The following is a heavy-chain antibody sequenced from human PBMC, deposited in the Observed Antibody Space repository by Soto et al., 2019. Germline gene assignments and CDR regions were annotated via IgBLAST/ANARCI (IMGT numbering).Heavy chain of an antibody. CDR1: GYTFTAXX. CDR2: VDPEDGET. J-gene: IGHJ3*02. CDR3: ATPSSSLAFDI. D-gene: IGHD6-6*01. V-gene: IGHV1-69-2*01. Sequence: EVQLVQSGAEVKKPGATXXXSCKVSGYTFTAXXXHWVQQAPGKGLGWMGLVDPEDGETIYAEKFQGRVTITADTSTDTAYMELSSLRSEDTAVYYCATPSSSLAFDIWGQGTMVTVSS.